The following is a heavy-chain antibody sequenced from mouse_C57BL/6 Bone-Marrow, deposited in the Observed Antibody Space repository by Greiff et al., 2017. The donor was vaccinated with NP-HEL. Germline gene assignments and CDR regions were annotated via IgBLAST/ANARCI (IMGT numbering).Heavy chain of an antibody. J-gene: IGHJ3*01. CDR2: ISSGGSYT. D-gene: IGHD2-4*01. CDR3: ASPYDYDVAWFAY. Sequence: DVKLVESGGDLVKPGGSLKLSCAASGFTFSSYGMSWVRQTPDKRLEWVATISSGGSYTYYPDSVKGRFNISRDKAKNNLYLQMSSLKSEDTAMYYCASPYDYDVAWFAYWGRGTRVTVTA. CDR1: GFTFSSYG. V-gene: IGHV5-6*02.